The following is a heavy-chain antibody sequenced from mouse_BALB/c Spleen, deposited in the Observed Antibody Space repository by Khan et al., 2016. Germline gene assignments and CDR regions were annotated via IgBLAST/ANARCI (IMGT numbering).Heavy chain of an antibody. D-gene: IGHD1-1*01. CDR1: GYSFTSYY. CDR3: ASSTQSCYAMDY. CDR2: IDPFNGGP. V-gene: IGHV1-31*01. Sequence: VQLQQSGPELMKPGASVKISCKVSGYSFTSYYMHWVKQSHGKSLVWIGYIDPFNGGPSYTQKFKGKATLTVDKSYSTAYMHLSSLTSEDSAVYYCASSTQSCYAMDYWGQGTSVTVSS. J-gene: IGHJ4*01.